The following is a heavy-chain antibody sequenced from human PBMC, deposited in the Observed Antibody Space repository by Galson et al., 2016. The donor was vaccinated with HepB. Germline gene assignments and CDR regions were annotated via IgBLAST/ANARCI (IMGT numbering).Heavy chain of an antibody. CDR2: FYYSRST. CDR1: GGSISSTGHY. CDR3: ATRIVTANKNYGLDI. Sequence: SETLSLTCTVSGGSISSTGHYWGWIRQLPGKALAGIGNFYYSRSTSYNPSLKSRVTISVDMSKDQFSLKLTSVTAADTAVYYCATRIVTANKNYGLDIWGQGTTVIVSS. J-gene: IGHJ6*02. D-gene: IGHD2-21*02. V-gene: IGHV4-39*01.